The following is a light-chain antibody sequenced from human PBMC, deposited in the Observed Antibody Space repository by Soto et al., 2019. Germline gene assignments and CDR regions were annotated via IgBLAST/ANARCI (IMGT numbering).Light chain of an antibody. CDR3: QQYNNCPPWT. Sequence: ILMTQSPATLSVSPGERATLSCRASQSVSNNLAWYQQKPGQAPRLLIYDASTRDTGIPARFSGSGSGTEFTLTISGLQSEDFAGYYCQQYNNCPPWTFGQGTKVEIK. CDR1: QSVSNN. J-gene: IGKJ1*01. V-gene: IGKV3-15*01. CDR2: DAS.